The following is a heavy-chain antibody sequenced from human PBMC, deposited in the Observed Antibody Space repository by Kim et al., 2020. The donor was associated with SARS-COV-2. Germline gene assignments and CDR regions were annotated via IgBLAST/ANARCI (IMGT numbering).Heavy chain of an antibody. Sequence: SSSSSYIYYADSVKGRFTISRDNAKNSLYLQMNSLRAEDTAVYYCAYFDLWGRGTLVTVSS. CDR2: SSSSSYI. J-gene: IGHJ2*01. V-gene: IGHV3-21*01. CDR3: AYFDL.